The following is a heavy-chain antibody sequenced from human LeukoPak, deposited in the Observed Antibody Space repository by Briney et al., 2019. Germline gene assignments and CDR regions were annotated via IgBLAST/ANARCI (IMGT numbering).Heavy chain of an antibody. D-gene: IGHD1-14*01. CDR2: INPNGGGT. CDR1: GYAFTNYH. Sequence: ASVKVSCKASGYAFTNYHMFWVRQAPGQGLEWMGIINPNGGGTNYAQKFQGRVTMTRDTSTSTVYMDLSSLTSEDTALYYRARGVDNSRYYFDYWGQGTLVTVSS. CDR3: ARGVDNSRYYFDY. J-gene: IGHJ4*02. V-gene: IGHV1-46*01.